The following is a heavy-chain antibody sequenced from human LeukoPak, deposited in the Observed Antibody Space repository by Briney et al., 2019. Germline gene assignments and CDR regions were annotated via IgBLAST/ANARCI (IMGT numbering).Heavy chain of an antibody. D-gene: IGHD6-19*01. J-gene: IGHJ4*02. CDR2: MNPNSGNT. CDR3: ARDPGKEWLVYIDY. Sequence: ASVKVSCKASGYTFTSYDIDWVRQATGQGLEWMGWMNPNSGNTGYAQKFQGRVTMTRDTSTSAVYVELSSLRSEDTAVYFCARDPGKEWLVYIDYWGQGTLVTVSS. CDR1: GYTFTSYD. V-gene: IGHV1-8*01.